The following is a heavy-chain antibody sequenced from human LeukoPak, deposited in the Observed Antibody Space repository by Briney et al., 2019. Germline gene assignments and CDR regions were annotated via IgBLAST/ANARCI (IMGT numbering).Heavy chain of an antibody. J-gene: IGHJ4*02. CDR3: ATASTVPLQDY. Sequence: GGSLRLSCAASGFTFSSYAMSWVRQAPGKGLEWVSIIYSGGSTYYADSVKGRFTISRDNARNTLDLQMDSLRAEDTAVYYCATASTVPLQDYWGQGTLVTVSS. CDR1: GFTFSSYA. V-gene: IGHV3-66*01. D-gene: IGHD4-17*01. CDR2: IYSGGST.